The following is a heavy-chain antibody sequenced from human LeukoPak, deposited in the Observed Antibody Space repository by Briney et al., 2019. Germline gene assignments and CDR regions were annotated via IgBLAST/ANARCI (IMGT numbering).Heavy chain of an antibody. CDR3: ARSGVAVAGRWNYMDV. J-gene: IGHJ6*03. CDR1: GFTFSSYS. CDR2: ISSSSSYI. V-gene: IGHV3-21*04. Sequence: SGGSLRLSCAASGFTFSSYSMNWVRQAPGKGLEWVSSISSSSSYIYYADSVKGRFSISRDNSKNTLYLQMNSLRAEDTAVYYCARSGVAVAGRWNYMDVWGKGTTVTISS. D-gene: IGHD6-19*01.